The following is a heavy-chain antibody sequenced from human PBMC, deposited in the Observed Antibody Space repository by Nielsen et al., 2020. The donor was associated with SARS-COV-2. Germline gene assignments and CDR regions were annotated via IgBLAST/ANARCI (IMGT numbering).Heavy chain of an antibody. D-gene: IGHD2-15*01. V-gene: IGHV4-31*03. CDR2: TSYDGNT. J-gene: IGHJ5*02. Sequence: SETLSLTCTVSGDSISSGGSHWSWIRHNPSRGLEWLGFTSYDGNTYSNPSLESRLIISVDTSENQFSLRLNSVTAADTAIYFCARGAAWFDPWGQGTRVTVSS. CDR1: GDSISSGGSH. CDR3: ARGAAWFDP.